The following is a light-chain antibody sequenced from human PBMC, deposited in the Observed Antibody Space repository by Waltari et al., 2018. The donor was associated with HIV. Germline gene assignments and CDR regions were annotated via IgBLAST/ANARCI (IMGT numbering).Light chain of an antibody. Sequence: EVVMTKSPATLSVSPGERATLSCRASQSVSSNLAWYQQKPGQAPRLLIYDASTRATGIPARFSGGGSGTEFTLTISSLQSEDFAVYYCQQYNNWPPLTFGGGTKVEIK. V-gene: IGKV3-15*01. CDR2: DAS. J-gene: IGKJ4*01. CDR3: QQYNNWPPLT. CDR1: QSVSSN.